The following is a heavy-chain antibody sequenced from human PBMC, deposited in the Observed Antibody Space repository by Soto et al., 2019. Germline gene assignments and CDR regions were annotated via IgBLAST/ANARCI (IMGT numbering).Heavy chain of an antibody. CDR2: INTDGSST. J-gene: IGHJ4*02. V-gene: IGHV3-74*01. D-gene: IGHD2-15*01. Sequence: EVQLVESGGGLIQRGGSLRLSCAASGYTFSSYWMHWVRQAPGKGLVWASRINTDGSSTSYADNVEGPFTLSRDNAKNTLYLQMNSLRAEDTAVYYCTRGLGGGSCWGQGTLVTVSS. CDR3: TRGLGGGSC. CDR1: GYTFSSYW.